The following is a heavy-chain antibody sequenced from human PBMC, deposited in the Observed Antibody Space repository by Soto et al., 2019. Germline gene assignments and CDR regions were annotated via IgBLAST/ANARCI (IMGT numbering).Heavy chain of an antibody. J-gene: IGHJ3*02. D-gene: IGHD6-19*01. Sequence: GASVKVSCKASGYTFTSYYMHWVRQAPGQGLEWMGIINPSGGSTSYAQKFQGRVTMTRDTSTSTVYMELSSLRSEDTAVYYCAIDKGEMVEPQWMVRAFDIWGQGTMVTV. CDR3: AIDKGEMVEPQWMVRAFDI. V-gene: IGHV1-46*01. CDR1: GYTFTSYY. CDR2: INPSGGST.